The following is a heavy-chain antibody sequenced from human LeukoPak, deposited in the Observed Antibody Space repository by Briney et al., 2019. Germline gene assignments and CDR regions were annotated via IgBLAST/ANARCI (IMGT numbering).Heavy chain of an antibody. D-gene: IGHD4-11*01. J-gene: IGHJ4*02. CDR1: AFTFRSYA. V-gene: IGHV3-23*01. Sequence: GGSLRLSCVASAFTFRSYAMSWVRQAPGKGLEWVSGISGIGGTSYYADSVKGRFTISRDNSKNTLYLQMNSLRDEDTAVYYCAKIYSLYYFDYWGQGTLVTVSS. CDR2: ISGIGGTS. CDR3: AKIYSLYYFDY.